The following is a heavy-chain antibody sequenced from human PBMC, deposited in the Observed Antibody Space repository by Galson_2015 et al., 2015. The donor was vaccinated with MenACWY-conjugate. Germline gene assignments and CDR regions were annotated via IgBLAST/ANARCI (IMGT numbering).Heavy chain of an antibody. CDR3: AHRLGLGYKTTVFDY. Sequence: PALVKPTQTLTLTCTFSGFSLNTDELGVGWIRQPPGKALEWLALIYWDDDKRYSPSLKSRLTITKATSKNQVVLTMTNMDPVDTATYYCAHRLGLGYKTTVFDYWGQGTLVTVSS. CDR1: GFSLNTDELG. CDR2: IYWDDDK. J-gene: IGHJ4*02. V-gene: IGHV2-5*02. D-gene: IGHD1-14*01.